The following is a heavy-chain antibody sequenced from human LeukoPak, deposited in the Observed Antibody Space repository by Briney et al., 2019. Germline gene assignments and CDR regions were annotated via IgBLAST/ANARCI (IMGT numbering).Heavy chain of an antibody. J-gene: IGHJ4*02. D-gene: IGHD3-10*01. CDR3: AKALGFMVRGVPIDY. CDR1: GFTFSSYA. CDR2: ISYDGSNK. Sequence: PGRSLRLSCAASGFTFSSYAMHWVRQAPGKGLEWVAVISYDGSNKYYADSVKGRFTISRDNSKNTLYLQMNSLRAEDTAVYYSAKALGFMVRGVPIDYWGQGTLVTVSS. V-gene: IGHV3-30-3*01.